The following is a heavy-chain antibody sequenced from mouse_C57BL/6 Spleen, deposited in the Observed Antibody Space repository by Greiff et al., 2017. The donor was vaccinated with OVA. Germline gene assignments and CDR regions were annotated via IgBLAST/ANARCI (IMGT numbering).Heavy chain of an antibody. Sequence: QVQLQQSGPELVKPGASVKISCKASGYSFTSYYIHWVKQRPGQGLEWIGWIYPGRGNTKYNEKFKGKATLTADTSSSTAYMQLSSLTSEDSAVYYCARLELFSYAMDYWGQGTSVTVSS. J-gene: IGHJ4*01. D-gene: IGHD1-1*02. CDR1: GYSFTSYY. V-gene: IGHV1-66*01. CDR2: IYPGRGNT. CDR3: ARLELFSYAMDY.